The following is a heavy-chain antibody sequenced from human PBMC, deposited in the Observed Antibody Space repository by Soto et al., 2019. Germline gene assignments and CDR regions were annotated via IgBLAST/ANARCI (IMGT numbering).Heavy chain of an antibody. Sequence: PSETLSLTCTVSGGSISSYYWSWIRQPPGKGLEWIGYIYYSGSTNYNPSLKSRVTISVDTSKNQFSLKLSSVTAADTAVYYCARDNYDFWSDQNWFDPWGQGTLVTVSS. D-gene: IGHD3-3*01. CDR3: ARDNYDFWSDQNWFDP. V-gene: IGHV4-59*01. J-gene: IGHJ5*02. CDR2: IYYSGST. CDR1: GGSISSYY.